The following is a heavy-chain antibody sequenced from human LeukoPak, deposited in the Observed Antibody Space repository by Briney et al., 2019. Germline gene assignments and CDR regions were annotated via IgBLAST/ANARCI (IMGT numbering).Heavy chain of an antibody. V-gene: IGHV3-23*01. CDR2: ISGSGGST. J-gene: IGHJ3*02. CDR1: GFTFSSYA. D-gene: IGHD6-13*01. Sequence: GGSLRLSCEASGFTFSSYAMSWVRQAPGKGLEWVSAISGSGGSTYYADSVKGRFTISRDNSKNTLYLQMNSLRAEDTAVYYCAKDILLSSSWYFGHHHGSAFDIWGQGTMVTVSS. CDR3: AKDILLSSSWYFGHHHGSAFDI.